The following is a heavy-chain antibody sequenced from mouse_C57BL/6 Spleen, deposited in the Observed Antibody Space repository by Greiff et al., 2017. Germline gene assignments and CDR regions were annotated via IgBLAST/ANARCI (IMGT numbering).Heavy chain of an antibody. Sequence: QVQLQQSGAELARPGASVKLSCKASGYTFTSYGISWVKQRTGQGLEWIGEIYPRSGNTYYNEKFKGKATLTADKSSSTAYMELRNLTSEDSAVYFCARGITTVVAKSDWYFDVWGTGTTVTVSS. V-gene: IGHV1-81*01. D-gene: IGHD1-1*01. CDR1: GYTFTSYG. J-gene: IGHJ1*03. CDR3: ARGITTVVAKSDWYFDV. CDR2: IYPRSGNT.